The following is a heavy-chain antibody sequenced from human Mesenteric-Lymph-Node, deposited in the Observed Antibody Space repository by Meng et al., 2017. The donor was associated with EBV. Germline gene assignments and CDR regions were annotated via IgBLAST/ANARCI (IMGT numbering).Heavy chain of an antibody. V-gene: IGHV4-34*01. CDR1: GGSFTDHY. CDR3: ARSSYGSGSYSPFDF. J-gene: IGHJ4*02. CDR2: INHSGGT. D-gene: IGHD3-10*01. Sequence: QVQLQQWGAGLLKPSETPSLTCTVYGGSFTDHYWTWIRQPPGKGLEWIAEINHSGGTNYNLSLKNRVTISIDLSKNHFSLKVSSVTAADTAVYYCARSSYGSGSYSPFDFWGEGNLVTVSS.